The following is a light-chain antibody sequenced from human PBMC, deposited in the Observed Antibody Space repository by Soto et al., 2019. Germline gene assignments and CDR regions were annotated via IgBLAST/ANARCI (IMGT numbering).Light chain of an antibody. CDR3: QQYGTSPGT. Sequence: EIVLTQSPGTLSLSPGERATLSCRASQSISSYLAWYQQKPGQSPRLLIYGASSRATGIPDRFSGSGSGTDFTLTISGLQPEDFAVYYCQQYGTSPGTFGQGTKVDI. CDR1: QSISSY. J-gene: IGKJ1*01. CDR2: GAS. V-gene: IGKV3-20*01.